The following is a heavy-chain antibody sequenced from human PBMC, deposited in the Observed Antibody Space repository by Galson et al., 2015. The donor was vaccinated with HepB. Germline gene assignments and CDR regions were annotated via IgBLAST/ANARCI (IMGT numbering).Heavy chain of an antibody. CDR1: GFTFSSYG. Sequence: SLRLSCAASGFTFSSYGMHWVRQAPGKGLEWVAVIWYDGSNKYYADSVKGRFTISRDNSKNTLYLQMSSLRAEDTAVYYCARESEGKHDYGDYKIVGWFDPWGQGTLVTVSS. V-gene: IGHV3-33*01. J-gene: IGHJ5*02. D-gene: IGHD4-17*01. CDR2: IWYDGSNK. CDR3: ARESEGKHDYGDYKIVGWFDP.